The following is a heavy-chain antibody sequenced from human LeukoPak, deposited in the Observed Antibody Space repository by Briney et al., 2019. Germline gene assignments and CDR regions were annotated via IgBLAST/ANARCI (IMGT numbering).Heavy chain of an antibody. V-gene: IGHV3-48*04. J-gene: IGHJ4*02. CDR2: IVGSSSTI. CDR3: ASDSRETAAFDY. D-gene: IGHD3-22*01. CDR1: GLSFCTYS. Sequence: GGSLRLSCAASGLSFCTYSRNWVRQAPGKGLEWVSYIVGSSSTINYADYVKGRFSIARDNAKNSMYMDMDSLSGENTAVYYCASDSRETAAFDYWGQGTLVTVSS.